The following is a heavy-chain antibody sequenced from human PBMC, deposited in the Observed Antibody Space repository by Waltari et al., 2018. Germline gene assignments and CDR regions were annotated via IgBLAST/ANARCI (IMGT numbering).Heavy chain of an antibody. CDR1: RFISSNFA. CDR2: LRGTSDKT. J-gene: IGHJ3*02. D-gene: IGHD3-3*01. V-gene: IGHV3-23*01. Sequence: EVHLLESGGDLVLPGGSLRLSCVDSRFISSNFAMTWVREAPGKGRDECSSLRGTSDKTNYADSVKGRVTISRDNSKNTLYLQINSLRADDTAVYYCAKGRGNKLDFIDGFDIWGQGTMVTVSP. CDR3: AKGRGNKLDFIDGFDI.